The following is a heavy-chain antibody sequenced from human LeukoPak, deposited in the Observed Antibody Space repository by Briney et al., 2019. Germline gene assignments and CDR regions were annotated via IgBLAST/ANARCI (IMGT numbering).Heavy chain of an antibody. D-gene: IGHD4-23*01. V-gene: IGHV3-21*01. CDR3: AGDYEGNLAFDI. Sequence: PGGSLRLSCAASGFSFSNCSMNWVRHAPGKGLEWVSSISSSSTYIYYADSLEGRFTISRDNVRNSLYLQMNSLRAEDTAVYYCAGDYEGNLAFDIWGQGTMVTLSS. J-gene: IGHJ3*02. CDR2: ISSSSTYI. CDR1: GFSFSNCS.